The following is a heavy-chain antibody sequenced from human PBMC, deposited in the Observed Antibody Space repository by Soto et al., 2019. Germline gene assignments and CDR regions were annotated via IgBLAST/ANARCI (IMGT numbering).Heavy chain of an antibody. CDR3: ARAGGREMATINDY. CDR1: GGTFSSYA. J-gene: IGHJ4*02. D-gene: IGHD5-12*01. Sequence: VKVSCKASGGTFSSYAISWVRQAPGQGLEWMGGIIPIFGTANYAQKFQGRVTITADESTSTAYMELSSLRSEDTAVYYCARAGGREMATINDYWGQGTLVTVSS. V-gene: IGHV1-69*01. CDR2: IIPIFGTA.